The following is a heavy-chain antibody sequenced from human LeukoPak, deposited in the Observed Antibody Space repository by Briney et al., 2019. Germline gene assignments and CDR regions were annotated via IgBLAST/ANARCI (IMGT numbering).Heavy chain of an antibody. J-gene: IGHJ4*02. CDR3: ARALPRGIAAVHPSLH. CDR1: GFTFSSYS. D-gene: IGHD6-13*01. CDR2: ISSSSSYI. V-gene: IGHV3-21*01. Sequence: GGSLRLSCAASGFTFSSYSMNWVRQAPGKGLEWVSSISSSSSYIYYADSVKGRFTISRDNAKNSLYLQMNSLRAEDTAVYYCARALPRGIAAVHPSLHWGQGTLVTVSS.